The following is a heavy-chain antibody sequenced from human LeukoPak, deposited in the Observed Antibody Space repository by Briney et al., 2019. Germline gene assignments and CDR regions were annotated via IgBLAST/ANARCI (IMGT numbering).Heavy chain of an antibody. V-gene: IGHV4-30-2*01. CDR2: FYGSGSA. D-gene: IGHD1-1*01. J-gene: IGHJ4*02. Sequence: SQTLSLTCTVSGDSISSGAYYWSWIRQPPGKGLEWIGYFYGSGSAYYNPSLKIRVTIAVDRSNNQFSLKMSSGTAADTAVYYCVRDVSQRRHFDYWGQGTLVTVSS. CDR3: VRDVSQRRHFDY. CDR1: GDSISSGAYY.